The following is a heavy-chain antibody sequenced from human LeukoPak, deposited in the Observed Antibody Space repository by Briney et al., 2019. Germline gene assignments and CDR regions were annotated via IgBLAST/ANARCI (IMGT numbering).Heavy chain of an antibody. J-gene: IGHJ6*03. V-gene: IGHV3-53*05. Sequence: GGSLILSCAASGFTVSSNYMSWVRQAPGKGLEWVSVIYSGGSTYYADSVKGRFTISRDNSKNTLYLQMNSLRAEDTAVYYCAKDGAVAASGYYYYMDVWGKGTTVTVSS. CDR2: IYSGGST. D-gene: IGHD6-19*01. CDR1: GFTVSSNY. CDR3: AKDGAVAASGYYYYMDV.